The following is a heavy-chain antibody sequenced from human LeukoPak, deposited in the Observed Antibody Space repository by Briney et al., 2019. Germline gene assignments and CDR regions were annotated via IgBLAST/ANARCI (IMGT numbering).Heavy chain of an antibody. J-gene: IGHJ4*02. D-gene: IGHD2/OR15-2a*01. CDR2: INSDGSAT. CDR3: AKVVAGNIDYYFDY. CDR1: GFTFGSPW. V-gene: IGHV3-74*01. Sequence: GGSLRLSCAASGFTFGSPWMHWVRQAPGKGLVWVSRINSDGSATAYADSVKGRFTISRDNSKNTVYLQMRNLRVEHTAVYYCAKVVAGNIDYYFDYWGQGILVAVSS.